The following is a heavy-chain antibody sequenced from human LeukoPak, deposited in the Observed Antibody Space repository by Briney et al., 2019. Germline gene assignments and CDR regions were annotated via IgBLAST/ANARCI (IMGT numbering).Heavy chain of an antibody. D-gene: IGHD1-14*01. J-gene: IGHJ3*02. Sequence: GASVKVSCKASGFTFTSSAMQWVRQARGQRLEWIGWIVVGSGNTNYAQKFQERVTITSDMSKSTAYMELSSLRSEDTAVYYCAAANQIFSGAFDIWGQGTMVTVSS. CDR1: GFTFTSSA. V-gene: IGHV1-58*02. CDR3: AAANQIFSGAFDI. CDR2: IVVGSGNT.